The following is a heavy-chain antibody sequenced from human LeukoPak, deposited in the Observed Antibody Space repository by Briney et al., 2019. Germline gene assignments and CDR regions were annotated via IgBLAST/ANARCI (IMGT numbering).Heavy chain of an antibody. D-gene: IGHD1-26*01. Sequence: GGSLRLSCAAFGFTFSSYWMNWVRQAPGKGLEWVANLKEDGSEKYYVVSVKGRFSISRDNAKNSLYLQMNSLRAEDTAVYYCARGTGSSFDIWGQGTMVTVSS. CDR2: LKEDGSEK. J-gene: IGHJ3*02. V-gene: IGHV3-7*01. CDR3: ARGTGSSFDI. CDR1: GFTFSSYW.